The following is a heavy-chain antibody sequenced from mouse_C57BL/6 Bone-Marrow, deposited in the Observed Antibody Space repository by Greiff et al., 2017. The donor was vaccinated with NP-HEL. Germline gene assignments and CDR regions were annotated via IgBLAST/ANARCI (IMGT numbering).Heavy chain of an antibody. CDR2: IDPNSGGT. J-gene: IGHJ1*03. D-gene: IGHD1-1*01. CDR1: GFTFTSYW. V-gene: IGHV1-72*01. CDR3: ARLTYYYGSSWDFDV. Sequence: QFPLQQPGAALLQPVASVTLSCTASGFTFTSYWMPWVQPSPGRGLAWIGRIDPNSGGTKYNEKFKSKATLTVDKPSSTAYMQLSSLTSEDSAVYYCARLTYYYGSSWDFDVWGTGTTVTVSS.